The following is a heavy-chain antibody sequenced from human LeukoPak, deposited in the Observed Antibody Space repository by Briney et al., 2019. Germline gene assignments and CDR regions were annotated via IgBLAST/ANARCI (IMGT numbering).Heavy chain of an antibody. Sequence: GGSLRLSCAASGFTFSSYGMHWVRQAPGKGLEWVAVISYDGSNKYYADSVKGRFTISRDNSKNTLYLQMNSLRAEDTAVYYCAKPIRGQLVIDYWGQGTLVTVSP. CDR3: AKPIRGQLVIDY. V-gene: IGHV3-30*18. J-gene: IGHJ4*02. CDR1: GFTFSSYG. D-gene: IGHD6-13*01. CDR2: ISYDGSNK.